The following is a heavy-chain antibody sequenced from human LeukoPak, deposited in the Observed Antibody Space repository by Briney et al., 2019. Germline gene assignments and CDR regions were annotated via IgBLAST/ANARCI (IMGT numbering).Heavy chain of an antibody. V-gene: IGHV3-23*01. D-gene: IGHD2-2*02. CDR1: GFPFTNFA. CDR2: FSGSDDLM. CDR3: ANIGIAVIPSPIRWGPKPSHRRAFHI. J-gene: IGHJ3*02. Sequence: PGGSLRLSCEVSGFPFTNFAISWVRQAPGKGLEWVSGFSGSDDLMYHADSVRGRFTMSRDNYKDTVYLQMRSLRAEDTAIYYCANIGIAVIPSPIRWGPKPSHRRAFHIWGQGTVVTVSS.